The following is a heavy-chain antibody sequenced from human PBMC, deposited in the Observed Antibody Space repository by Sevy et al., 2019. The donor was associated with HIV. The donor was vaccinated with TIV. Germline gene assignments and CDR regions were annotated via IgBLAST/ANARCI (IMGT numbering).Heavy chain of an antibody. J-gene: IGHJ3*02. Sequence: GGSLRLSCAASGFTFSNAWMSWVRQAPGKGLEWVGRIKSKTDGGTTDYAAPVKDRFTISRDDSKNTLYLQMNSLKTEDTAVYYCTTRWYDILTGYYSAGAFDIWGQGTMVTVS. CDR2: IKSKTDGGTT. CDR3: TTRWYDILTGYYSAGAFDI. V-gene: IGHV3-15*01. CDR1: GFTFSNAW. D-gene: IGHD3-9*01.